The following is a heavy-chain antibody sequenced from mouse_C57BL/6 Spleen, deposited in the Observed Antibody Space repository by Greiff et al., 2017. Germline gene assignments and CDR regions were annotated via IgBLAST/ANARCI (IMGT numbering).Heavy chain of an antibody. CDR1: GYAFSSSW. CDR2: IYPGDGDT. Sequence: QVQLQQSGPELVKPGASVKISCKASGYAFSSSWMNWVKQRPGKGLEWIGRIYPGDGDTNYNGKFKGKATLTADKSSSTAYMQLSSLTSEDSAVYFCARSVYGSSFSWFAYWGQGTLVTVSA. V-gene: IGHV1-82*01. CDR3: ARSVYGSSFSWFAY. J-gene: IGHJ3*01. D-gene: IGHD1-1*01.